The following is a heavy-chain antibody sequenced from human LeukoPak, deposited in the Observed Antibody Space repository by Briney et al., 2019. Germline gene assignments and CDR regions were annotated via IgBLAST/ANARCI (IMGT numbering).Heavy chain of an antibody. J-gene: IGHJ4*02. CDR3: ARPYYDSSGYFSGFDY. CDR1: GGSISSSSYY. V-gene: IGHV4-39*01. Sequence: SETLSLTCTVSGGSISSSSYYWGWIRQPPGKGLEWIGSIYYSGSTYYNPSLKSRVTISVDTSKNQFSPKLSSVTAADTAVYYCARPYYDSSGYFSGFDYWGQGTLVTVSS. D-gene: IGHD3-22*01. CDR2: IYYSGST.